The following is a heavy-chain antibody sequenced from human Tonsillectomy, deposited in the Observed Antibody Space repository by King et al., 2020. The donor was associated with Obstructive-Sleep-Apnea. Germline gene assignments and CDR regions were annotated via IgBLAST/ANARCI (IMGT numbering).Heavy chain of an antibody. J-gene: IGHJ4*02. CDR1: GFTFSRYW. CDR2: IKQDGSER. CDR3: ARDPAPET. Sequence: VQLVESGGGLVQPGGALRLSCAASGFTFSRYWMSWARQAPGKGLEWVANIKQDGSERYYVDSVKGRFTISRDNANNSLYLQMNSLRAEDMAVYYCARDPAPETWGQGTLVTVSS. V-gene: IGHV3-7*03. D-gene: IGHD1-14*01.